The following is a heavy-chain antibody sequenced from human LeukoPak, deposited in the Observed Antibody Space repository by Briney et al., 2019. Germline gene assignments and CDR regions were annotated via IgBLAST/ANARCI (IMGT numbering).Heavy chain of an antibody. J-gene: IGHJ6*03. D-gene: IGHD2-2*01. V-gene: IGHV4-34*01. Sequence: SETLSLTFAVYGGSFSCYYWSWIRQPPGKGLEWIGEINHSGSTNYNPSLKSRVTISVDTSKNQFSLKLSSVTAADTAVYYCARDTVVPAAKGMDVWGKGTTVTVSS. CDR3: ARDTVVPAAKGMDV. CDR2: INHSGST. CDR1: GGSFSCYY.